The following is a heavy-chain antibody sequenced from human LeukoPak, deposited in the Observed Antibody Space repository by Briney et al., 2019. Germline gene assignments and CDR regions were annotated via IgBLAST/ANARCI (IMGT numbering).Heavy chain of an antibody. CDR1: GFTFSDYY. V-gene: IGHV3-11*04. Sequence: GGSLRLSCAASGFTFSDYYMSWIRQAPGKGLEWVSYISSSGSTIYYADSVKGRFTISRDNAKNSLYLQMNSLRAEDTAVYYCARDEEEMATIKGPGAFDFWGQGTMVTVSS. CDR3: ARDEEEMATIKGPGAFDF. J-gene: IGHJ3*01. D-gene: IGHD5-24*01. CDR2: ISSSGSTI.